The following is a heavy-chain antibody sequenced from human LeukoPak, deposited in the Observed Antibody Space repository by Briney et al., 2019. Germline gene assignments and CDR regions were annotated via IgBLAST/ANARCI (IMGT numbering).Heavy chain of an antibody. D-gene: IGHD1-1*01. CDR2: IRHDESNN. Sequence: GGSLRLSCAASGFTFSIYGMHWVRQAPGKGLEWVAFIRHDESNNYYADSVKGRFTISRDTSNNTLYLQLNSLRAEDTAVYYCAKDRWATQTTYDAFDIWGQGTMVTVSS. J-gene: IGHJ3*02. CDR3: AKDRWATQTTYDAFDI. CDR1: GFTFSIYG. V-gene: IGHV3-30*02.